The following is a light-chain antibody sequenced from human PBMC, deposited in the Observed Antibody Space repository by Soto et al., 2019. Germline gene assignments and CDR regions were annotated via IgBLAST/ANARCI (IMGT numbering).Light chain of an antibody. CDR2: GNT. Sequence: QSVLTQPPSVSGAPGQRVTISCTGISSNIGAGYDVHWYQQLPGTAPKVLIFGNTNRPSGVPDRFAGSKSGTSASLAITGLQAKDEADYYCQSYDSSLSGWVFGGGTKLTVL. J-gene: IGLJ3*02. V-gene: IGLV1-40*01. CDR1: SSNIGAGYD. CDR3: QSYDSSLSGWV.